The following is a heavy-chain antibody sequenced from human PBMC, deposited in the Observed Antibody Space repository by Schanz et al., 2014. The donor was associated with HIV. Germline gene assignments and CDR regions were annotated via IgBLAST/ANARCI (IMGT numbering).Heavy chain of an antibody. CDR3: AKDGSLDYDNSGYYAT. CDR1: GFTFSSYG. CDR2: TSSDGTT. D-gene: IGHD3-22*01. V-gene: IGHV3-NL1*01. Sequence: QVQVVESGGGVVQPGRSLRLSCAASGFTFSSYGMHWVRQAPGKGLEWVSFTSSDGTTYYADSVKGRFTISRDTSTNTLYLQMSGLRAEDTAVYYCAKDGSLDYDNSGYYATWGQGTLVTVSS. J-gene: IGHJ4*02.